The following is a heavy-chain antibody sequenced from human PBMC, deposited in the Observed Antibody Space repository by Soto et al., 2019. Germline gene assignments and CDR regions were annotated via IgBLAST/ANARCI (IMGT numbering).Heavy chain of an antibody. CDR3: ARGRYGAY. J-gene: IGHJ4*02. CDR1: GYTFTSYG. CDR2: ISAHNGNT. V-gene: IGHV1-18*01. D-gene: IGHD3-10*01. Sequence: QVHLVQSGAEVKKPGASVKVSCKASGYTFTSYGITWVRQAPGQGIEWMGWISAHNGNTDYAQKLQGRVIVTRDTSTSTAYMELRTLRSDDKAVSYCARGRYGAYWGQGALVTVSS.